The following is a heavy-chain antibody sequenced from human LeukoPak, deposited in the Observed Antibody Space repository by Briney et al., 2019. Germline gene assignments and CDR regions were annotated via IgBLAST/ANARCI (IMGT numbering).Heavy chain of an antibody. CDR1: GGSISTNGYY. Sequence: PSETLSLTCTVSGGSISTNGYYWGWIRQPPGKGLEWIGSIYYSGSAYYNPSLKSRVTISVDTSKNQFSLMLSSVTAADTAVYYCARPRGYSYGYVDYWGQGSLVTVS. D-gene: IGHD5-18*01. J-gene: IGHJ4*02. CDR3: ARPRGYSYGYVDY. V-gene: IGHV4-39*07. CDR2: IYYSGSA.